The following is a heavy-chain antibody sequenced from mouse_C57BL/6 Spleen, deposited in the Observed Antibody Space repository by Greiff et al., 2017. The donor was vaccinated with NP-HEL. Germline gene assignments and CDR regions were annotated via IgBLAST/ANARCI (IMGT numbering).Heavy chain of an antibody. CDR1: GYTFTSYW. CDR2: INPSNGGT. D-gene: IGHD1-1*01. J-gene: IGHJ4*01. Sequence: QVQLQQPGTELVKPGASVKLSCKASGYTFTSYWMHWVKQRPGQGLEWIGNINPSNGGTNYNEKFKSKATLTVDKSSSTAYMQPSSLTSEDSAVYYCARWRGSSYAMDYWGQGTSVTVSS. CDR3: ARWRGSSYAMDY. V-gene: IGHV1-53*01.